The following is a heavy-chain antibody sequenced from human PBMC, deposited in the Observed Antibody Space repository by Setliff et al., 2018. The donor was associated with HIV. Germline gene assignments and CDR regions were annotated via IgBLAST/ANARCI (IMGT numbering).Heavy chain of an antibody. CDR1: GGSFSGYS. D-gene: IGHD3-3*01. CDR2: INHSGST. CDR3: TRGVHDFWSGFPLSY. Sequence: SETLSLTCAVYGGSFSGYSWGWIRQPPGKGLEWIGEINHSGSTNYNPSLKSRVTISVDTSKRQFSLRLSSVTAADTAVYYCTRGVHDFWSGFPLSYWGQGTLVTVSS. J-gene: IGHJ4*02. V-gene: IGHV4-34*01.